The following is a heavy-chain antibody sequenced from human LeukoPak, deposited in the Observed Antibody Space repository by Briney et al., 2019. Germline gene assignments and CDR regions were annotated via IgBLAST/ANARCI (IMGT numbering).Heavy chain of an antibody. CDR2: IYTSGTT. Sequence: KPSETLSLTCAVSGGSISSGSYYWSWIRQPAGKGLEWIGRIYTSGTTNYNPSLKSRVTMSVDTYKNQFSLKLSSVTAADTAVYFCARGPRGEHYFSYWGQGTLVTVSS. CDR3: ARGPRGEHYFSY. J-gene: IGHJ4*02. D-gene: IGHD3-10*01. CDR1: GGSISSGSYY. V-gene: IGHV4-61*02.